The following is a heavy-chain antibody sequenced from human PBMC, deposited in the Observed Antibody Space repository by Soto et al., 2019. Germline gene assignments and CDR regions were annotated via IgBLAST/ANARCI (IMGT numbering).Heavy chain of an antibody. J-gene: IGHJ4*02. Sequence: PLETLSLTCTVSGSSISPFYWSWIRQPPGKRLEWIGYIYYTGSTKYNPSLKSRVTLSLGTSRNQLSLKLSSVTAADTAVYYCTRVGGYYGDYPNFDYWGPGTLVTVSS. CDR1: GSSISPFY. D-gene: IGHD4-17*01. V-gene: IGHV4-59*01. CDR2: IYYTGST. CDR3: TRVGGYYGDYPNFDY.